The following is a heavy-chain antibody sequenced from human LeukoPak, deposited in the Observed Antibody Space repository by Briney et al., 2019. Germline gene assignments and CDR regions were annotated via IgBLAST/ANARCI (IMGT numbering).Heavy chain of an antibody. D-gene: IGHD5-24*01. V-gene: IGHV3-7*03. CDR1: GFTFSSYW. J-gene: IGHJ4*02. Sequence: PGGSLRLSCAASGFTFSSYWMSWVRQAPGKGLEWAANIKQDGSEKYYVDSVKGRFTISRDNSKNTLFLQVNSLRVEDTAVYYCAKVEMSSVQAPFDYWGQGTLVTVSS. CDR3: AKVEMSSVQAPFDY. CDR2: IKQDGSEK.